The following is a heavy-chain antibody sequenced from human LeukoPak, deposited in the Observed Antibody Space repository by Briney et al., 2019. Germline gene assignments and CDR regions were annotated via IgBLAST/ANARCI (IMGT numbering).Heavy chain of an antibody. J-gene: IGHJ6*03. CDR1: GFMFSGNG. CDR2: IRDDGSNR. CDR3: AKDYYSFYHWNV. V-gene: IGHV3-30*02. Sequence: GGSLRLSCVVSGFMFSGNGMHWARQAPGKGLQWVAFIRDDGSNRYYADSVKGRFAVSRDNSKNTLYLQMNSLRTEDTAVYYCAKDYYSFYHWNVWGKGTTVTV.